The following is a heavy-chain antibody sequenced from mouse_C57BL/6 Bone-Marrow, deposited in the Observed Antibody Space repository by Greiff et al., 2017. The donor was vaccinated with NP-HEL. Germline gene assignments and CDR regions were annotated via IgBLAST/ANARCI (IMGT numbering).Heavy chain of an antibody. J-gene: IGHJ1*03. D-gene: IGHD1-1*01. CDR3: AREEGITTVPHWYFDV. Sequence: VQLKQSGPELVKPGASVKISCKASGYSFTDYNMNWVKQSNGKSLEWIGVINPNYGTTSYNQKFKGKATLTVDQSSSTAYMQLNSLTSEDSAVYYCAREEGITTVPHWYFDVWGTGTTVTVSS. CDR2: INPNYGTT. V-gene: IGHV1-39*01. CDR1: GYSFTDYN.